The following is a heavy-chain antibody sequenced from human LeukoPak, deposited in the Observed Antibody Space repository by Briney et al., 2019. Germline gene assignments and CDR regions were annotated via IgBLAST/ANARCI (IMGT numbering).Heavy chain of an antibody. V-gene: IGHV1-8*01. CDR2: MNPNSGNT. CDR3: AKDRRGPKSYYYFYYMDV. D-gene: IGHD3-16*01. Sequence: ASVKVSCKASGYTFTSYDINWVRQATGQGLEWMGWMNPNSGNTGYAQKFQGRVTMTRNTSISTAYMELSRLTSDDTAVYYCAKDRRGPKSYYYFYYMDVWGKGTTVTVSS. J-gene: IGHJ6*03. CDR1: GYTFTSYD.